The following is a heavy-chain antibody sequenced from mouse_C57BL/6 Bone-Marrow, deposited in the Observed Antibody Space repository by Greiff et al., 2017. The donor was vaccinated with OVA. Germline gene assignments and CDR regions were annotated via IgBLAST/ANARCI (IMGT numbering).Heavy chain of an antibody. J-gene: IGHJ1*03. Sequence: EVHLVESGAELVRPGASVKLSCTASGFNIKDDYMHWVKQRPEQGLEWIGWIDPENGDTEYASKFQGKATITADTSSNTAYLQLSSLTSEDTAVYYCTTTTSYFDVWGTGTTVTVSS. CDR2: IDPENGDT. CDR1: GFNIKDDY. CDR3: TTTTSYFDV. V-gene: IGHV14-4*01.